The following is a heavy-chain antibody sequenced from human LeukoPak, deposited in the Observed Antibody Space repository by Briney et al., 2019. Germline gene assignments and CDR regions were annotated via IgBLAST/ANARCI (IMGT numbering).Heavy chain of an antibody. D-gene: IGHD2-21*01. J-gene: IGHJ3*02. Sequence: SVKVSCKASGGTFSSYAISWVRQAPGQGLEWMGGIIPIFGTANYAQKFQGRVTITADESTSTAYMELSSLRSEDTAVYYCARERGLVVVIARSLSAGSRDAFDIWGQGTMVTVSS. CDR3: ARERGLVVVIARSLSAGSRDAFDI. CDR2: IIPIFGTA. V-gene: IGHV1-69*13. CDR1: GGTFSSYA.